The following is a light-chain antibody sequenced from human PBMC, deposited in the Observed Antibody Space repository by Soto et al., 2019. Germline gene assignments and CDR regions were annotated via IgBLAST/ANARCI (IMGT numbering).Light chain of an antibody. J-gene: IGKJ5*01. CDR2: GAS. CDR1: QSVRSH. V-gene: IGKV3-20*01. CDR3: QHFDNPPIT. Sequence: EGGWTHSPDTQSLSPGERDTLPCRSSQSVRSHFAWYQQKPGQAPRLLVYGASTRATGIPARFSGSASGTDFTLTISGLEPEDVAVYCCQHFDNPPITFGRRARPE.